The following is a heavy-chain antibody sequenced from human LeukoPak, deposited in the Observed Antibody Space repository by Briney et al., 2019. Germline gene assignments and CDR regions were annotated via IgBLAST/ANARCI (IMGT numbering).Heavy chain of an antibody. CDR2: ISYDGSNK. CDR1: GFTFSSYG. J-gene: IGHJ1*01. V-gene: IGHV3-30*18. CDR3: AKDFLLQDYYDSSGLEYFQH. Sequence: GGSLRLSCAASGFTFSSYGMHWVRQAPGKGLEWVAVISYDGSNKYYADSVKGRFTISRDNSKNTLYLQMNSLRAEDTAVYYCAKDFLLQDYYDSSGLEYFQHWGQGTLVTVSS. D-gene: IGHD3-22*01.